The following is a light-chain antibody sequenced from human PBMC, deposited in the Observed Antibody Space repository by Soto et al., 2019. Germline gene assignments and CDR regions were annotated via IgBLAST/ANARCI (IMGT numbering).Light chain of an antibody. CDR2: DVS. CDR3: SSYTSSNTRLV. CDR1: SSDVGGYNY. J-gene: IGLJ1*01. Sequence: QSALTQPASVSGSPGRSITISCTGTSSDVGGYNYVSWYQQHPGKAPKLMIYDVSNRPSGVSNRFSGSKSGNTASLTIFGLQAEDEADYYCSSYTSSNTRLVFGTGTKVTVL. V-gene: IGLV2-14*01.